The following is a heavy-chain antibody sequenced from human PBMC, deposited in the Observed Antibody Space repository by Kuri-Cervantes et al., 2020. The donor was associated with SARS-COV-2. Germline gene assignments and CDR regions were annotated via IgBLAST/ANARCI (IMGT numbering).Heavy chain of an antibody. CDR3: ARQRGRLRVSGWSTEYSSS. V-gene: IGHV4-39*01. J-gene: IGHJ5*02. CDR1: GGSISLTSYH. CDR2: IYYNGNT. Sequence: SETLSLTCTVAGGSISLTSYHWGWILQSPGKELEWIGSIYYNGNTYYNPSLQSRVSRSVDMSKNQFSLPLNSVTAADSGVYFCARQRGRLRVSGWSTEYSSSWGQGTLVTVSS. D-gene: IGHD3-3*01.